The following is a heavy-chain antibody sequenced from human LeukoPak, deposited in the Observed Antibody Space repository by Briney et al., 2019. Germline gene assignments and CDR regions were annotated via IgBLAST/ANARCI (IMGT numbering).Heavy chain of an antibody. D-gene: IGHD2-2*01. J-gene: IGHJ4*02. CDR3: ARGGLVVPAAMQRSYFDY. CDR2: IIPIFGTA. CDR1: GGTFSSYA. V-gene: IGHV1-69*13. Sequence: SVKVSCKASGGTFSSYAISWVRQAPGQGLEWMGGIIPIFGTANYAQKFQGRVTITADESTSTAYMELSSLRSEGTAVYYCARGGLVVPAAMQRSYFDYWGQGTLVTVSS.